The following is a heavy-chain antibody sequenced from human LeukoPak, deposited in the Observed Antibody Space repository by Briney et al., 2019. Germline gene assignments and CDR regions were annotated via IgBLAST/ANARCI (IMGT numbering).Heavy chain of an antibody. V-gene: IGHV3-48*03. CDR3: ARVGGYSYGYVWDFDY. J-gene: IGHJ4*02. CDR1: GFTFSSYE. D-gene: IGHD5-18*01. Sequence: QPGGSLRLSCAASGFTFSSYEMNWVRQAPGKGLEWVSYISSSGSTIYYADSVKGRFTISRDNAKNSLYLQMNSLRAEDTAVYYCARVGGYSYGYVWDFDYWGQGTLVTVSS. CDR2: ISSSGSTI.